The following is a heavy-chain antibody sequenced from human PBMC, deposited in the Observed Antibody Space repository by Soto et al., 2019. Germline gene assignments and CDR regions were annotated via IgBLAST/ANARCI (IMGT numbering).Heavy chain of an antibody. D-gene: IGHD6-19*01. Sequence: SETLSLTCTVSGGSISSSSYYWGWIRQPPGKGLERIGSIYYSGSTYYNPSLKSRVTISVDTSKNQFSLKLSSVTAADTAVYYCARRFSSGWYGYYYYGMDVWGQGTTVTVSS. CDR3: ARRFSSGWYGYYYYGMDV. J-gene: IGHJ6*02. V-gene: IGHV4-39*01. CDR1: GGSISSSSYY. CDR2: IYYSGST.